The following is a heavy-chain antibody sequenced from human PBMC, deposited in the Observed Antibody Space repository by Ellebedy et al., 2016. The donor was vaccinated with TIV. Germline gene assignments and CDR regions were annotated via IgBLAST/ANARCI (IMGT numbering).Heavy chain of an antibody. J-gene: IGHJ4*02. CDR1: GFTFGDYA. CDR3: AKRVAGDGEYYFDY. V-gene: IGHV3-9*01. CDR2: LSWNSVSP. D-gene: IGHD6-19*01. Sequence: GGSLRLXCAASGFTFGDYAMYWVRQVPGKGLEWVSGLSWNSVSPAYADSVRGRFIISRDNAKNSLYLQMNSLRAEDTARYYCAKRVAGDGEYYFDYWGQGTLVNVSP.